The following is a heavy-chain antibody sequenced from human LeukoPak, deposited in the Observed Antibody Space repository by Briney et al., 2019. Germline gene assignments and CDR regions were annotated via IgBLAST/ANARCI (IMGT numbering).Heavy chain of an antibody. Sequence: SETLSLTCTVSGGSISSYYWSWIRQPPGKGLEWIGYIYYSGSTNYNPSLKSRVTISVDTSKNQSSLKLSSVTAADTAVYYCARGAGSGRIDYWGQGTLVTVSS. V-gene: IGHV4-59*01. CDR1: GGSISSYY. CDR2: IYYSGST. J-gene: IGHJ4*02. D-gene: IGHD3-10*01. CDR3: ARGAGSGRIDY.